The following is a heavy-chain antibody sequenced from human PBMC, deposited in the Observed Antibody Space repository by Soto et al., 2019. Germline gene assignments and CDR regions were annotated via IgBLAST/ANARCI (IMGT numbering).Heavy chain of an antibody. CDR1: GCTFRSYS. Sequence: VGSKILSCGASGCTFRSYSMNWVRQATGKGLEWVSSISSSSYIYYADSVKGRFTISRDNAKNSLYLQMNSLRAEDTAVYYCARSIAAAGPPIYYMDVWGKGTTVTVSS. D-gene: IGHD6-13*01. V-gene: IGHV3-21*01. J-gene: IGHJ6*03. CDR2: ISSSSYI. CDR3: ARSIAAAGPPIYYMDV.